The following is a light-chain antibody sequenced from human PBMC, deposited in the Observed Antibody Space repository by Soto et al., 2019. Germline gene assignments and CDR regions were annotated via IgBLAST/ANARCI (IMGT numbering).Light chain of an antibody. Sequence: EIVVTQSPGTLSLSPGERAALSCRASQAVSTSYLAWYQQKPGQAPTLLIYGTSSTATGISDRISGSASGTDFKLTISRLEPEDSAVYCSQRYGNSLTFGGGTKVEIK. CDR2: GTS. J-gene: IGKJ4*01. CDR3: QRYGNSLT. CDR1: QAVSTSY. V-gene: IGKV3-20*01.